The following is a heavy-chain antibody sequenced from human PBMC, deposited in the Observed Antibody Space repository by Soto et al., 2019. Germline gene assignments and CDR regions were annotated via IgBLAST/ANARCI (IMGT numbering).Heavy chain of an antibody. D-gene: IGHD1-26*01. CDR3: ARRYGSAIDY. Sequence: PSETLSLTCTVSGGSISNGDYYWSWIRQPPGKGLEWIGYIYYSGNPTYNPSFKSRVTMSVDRSKKQFSLKLSSVTAADTAVYYCARRYGSAIDYWGQGTLVTVSS. J-gene: IGHJ4*02. V-gene: IGHV4-61*08. CDR1: GGSISNGDYY. CDR2: IYYSGNP.